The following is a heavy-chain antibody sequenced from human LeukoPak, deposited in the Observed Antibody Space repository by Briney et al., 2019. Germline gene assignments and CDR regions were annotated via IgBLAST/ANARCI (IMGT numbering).Heavy chain of an antibody. CDR2: IRYDGSNK. V-gene: IGHV3-30*02. D-gene: IGHD2-15*01. Sequence: GGSLGLSCAASGFTFSSYGMHWVRQAPGKGLEWVAFIRYDGSNKYYADSVKGRFTISRDNAKNSLYLQMNSLRAEDTAVYYCARDTDDGYCSGGSCPVYWGQGILVTVSS. J-gene: IGHJ4*02. CDR1: GFTFSSYG. CDR3: ARDTDDGYCSGGSCPVY.